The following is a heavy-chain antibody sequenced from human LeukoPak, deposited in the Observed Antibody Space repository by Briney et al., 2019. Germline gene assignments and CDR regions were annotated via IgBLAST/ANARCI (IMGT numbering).Heavy chain of an antibody. J-gene: IGHJ6*02. CDR1: RFTFSSYA. V-gene: IGHV3-30-3*01. CDR2: ISYDGSNK. Sequence: GGSLRLSCAASRFTFSSYAMHWVRQAPGKGLEWVAVISYDGSNKYYADSVKGRLTISRDNSKNTLYLQMNSLRAEDTAVYYCARPENRVYYYYGMDVWGQGTTVTVSS. CDR3: ARPENRVYYYYGMDV.